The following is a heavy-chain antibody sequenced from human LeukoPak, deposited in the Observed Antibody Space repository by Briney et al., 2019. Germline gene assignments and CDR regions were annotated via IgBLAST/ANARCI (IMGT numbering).Heavy chain of an antibody. Sequence: SETLSLTCLVSGVYFGSSGCYWGWIRQPPGKGLEWIGSIFYTGNSYSNPSLHSRVTISADPSKNQFSLNLQFVTAADTAVYYCARLGESLVWDSGSFPDSWRQGTLVRVTS. CDR1: GVYFGSSGCY. J-gene: IGHJ4*02. V-gene: IGHV4-39*01. D-gene: IGHD3-10*01. CDR3: ARLGESLVWDSGSFPDS. CDR2: IFYTGNS.